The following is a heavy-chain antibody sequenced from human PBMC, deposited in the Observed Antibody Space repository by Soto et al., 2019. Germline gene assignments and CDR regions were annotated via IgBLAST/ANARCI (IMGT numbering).Heavy chain of an antibody. J-gene: IGHJ6*02. CDR2: ISASDGNT. D-gene: IGHD2-15*01. CDR3: AKRVATGAYGMDV. Sequence: EVQLLESGGGLVQTGGSLRLSCAASGFTFSNYDMRWVRQTPGKGLEWVSAISASDGNTKDADSVRGRFTISRDNSKDPRYLPMNSLRAEDTAVYYCAKRVATGAYGMDVWGQGTTVNVYS. CDR1: GFTFSNYD. V-gene: IGHV3-23*01.